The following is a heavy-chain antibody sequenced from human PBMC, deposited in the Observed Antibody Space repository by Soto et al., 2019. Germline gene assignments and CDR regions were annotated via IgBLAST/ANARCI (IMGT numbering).Heavy chain of an antibody. J-gene: IGHJ5*02. V-gene: IGHV1-18*01. CDR2: ISAYNCNT. Sequence: ASVKVSCKASGYTFTSYGISWVRQAPGQGLEWMGWISAYNCNTNYAQKLQGRVTMTTDTSTSTAYMELRSLRSDDTSVYYCARDSNSNWNYVNWFDPWGQGTLVTVSS. CDR3: ARDSNSNWNYVNWFDP. CDR1: GYTFTSYG. D-gene: IGHD1-7*01.